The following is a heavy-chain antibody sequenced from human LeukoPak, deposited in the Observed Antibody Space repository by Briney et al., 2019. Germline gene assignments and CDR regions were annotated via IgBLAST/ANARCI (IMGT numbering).Heavy chain of an antibody. D-gene: IGHD3-9*01. Sequence: SETLSLTCSVSDDSITMYYWTWIRQPPGKGLEWIGYVDHTGSTNFNPSLNGRVSISRDTTKNLFSLRLSSVTAADTAVYYCARGPRWMVDDILTGPTGLLDWGQGTLVTVSS. CDR3: ARGPRWMVDDILTGPTGLLD. CDR2: VDHTGST. J-gene: IGHJ4*02. V-gene: IGHV4-59*12. CDR1: DDSITMYY.